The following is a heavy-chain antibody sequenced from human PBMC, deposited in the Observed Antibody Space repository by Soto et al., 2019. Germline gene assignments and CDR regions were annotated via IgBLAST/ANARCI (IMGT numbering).Heavy chain of an antibody. Sequence: PGGSLRLSCAASGFTFSSYAMSWVRQAPGKGLEWVSAISGSGGSTYYADSVKGRFTISRDNSKNTLYLQMNSLRAEDTAVYYCAKWGPSSSVGKFTFDYWGQGTLVTVSS. CDR1: GFTFSSYA. J-gene: IGHJ4*02. D-gene: IGHD6-6*01. CDR2: ISGSGGST. CDR3: AKWGPSSSVGKFTFDY. V-gene: IGHV3-23*01.